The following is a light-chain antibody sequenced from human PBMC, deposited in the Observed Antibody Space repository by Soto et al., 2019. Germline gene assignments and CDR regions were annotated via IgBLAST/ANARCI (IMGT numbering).Light chain of an antibody. CDR2: GAS. Sequence: ILITQSPSXRCVXPXXXXXXSXRASQSVSSDLAWYQQKPGQAPRLLIYGASTRATGIPARFSGSGSGTEFTLTISSLQSEDFAVYYCQQYNNWWTFGQGTKVDI. CDR3: QQYNNWWT. CDR1: QSVSSD. J-gene: IGKJ1*01. V-gene: IGKV3-15*01.